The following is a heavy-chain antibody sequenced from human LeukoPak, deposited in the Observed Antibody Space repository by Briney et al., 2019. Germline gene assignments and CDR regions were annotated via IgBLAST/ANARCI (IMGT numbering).Heavy chain of an antibody. Sequence: SVKVSCKASGGTFSSYAISWVRQAPGQGLEWMGRIIPILGIANCAQKFQGRVTITADKSTSTAYMELSSLRSEDTAVYYCARSAYYDSSGYFDYWGQGTLVTVSS. CDR1: GGTFSSYA. D-gene: IGHD3-22*01. V-gene: IGHV1-69*04. CDR3: ARSAYYDSSGYFDY. CDR2: IIPILGIA. J-gene: IGHJ4*02.